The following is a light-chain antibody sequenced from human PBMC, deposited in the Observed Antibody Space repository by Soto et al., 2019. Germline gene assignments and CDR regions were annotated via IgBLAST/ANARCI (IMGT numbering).Light chain of an antibody. CDR2: KAS. Sequence: DLQMTQSPSTPSASVGDRVTISCRASQSISSWLAWYQQKPGKAPKLLIYKASSLESGVPSRFSGTGSGTEFTLTISSLHPDDFATYYCQQYNSYPWTFGQGTKVEVK. CDR3: QQYNSYPWT. CDR1: QSISSW. V-gene: IGKV1-5*03. J-gene: IGKJ1*01.